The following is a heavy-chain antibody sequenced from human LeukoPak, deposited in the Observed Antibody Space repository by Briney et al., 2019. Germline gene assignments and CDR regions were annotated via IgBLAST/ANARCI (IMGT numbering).Heavy chain of an antibody. CDR3: ARHGLHQAFDS. CDR2: TSYSGST. J-gene: IGHJ4*02. CDR1: GGSIISSHFY. V-gene: IGHV4-39*01. Sequence: SETLSLTCTVSGGSIISSHFYWAWVRQPPGRGLEWIGTTSYSGSTFYNPSLKSRLTMSADTSKNQSSLKVTSVTAADTAVYYCARHGLHQAFDSWGQGALVTVSS.